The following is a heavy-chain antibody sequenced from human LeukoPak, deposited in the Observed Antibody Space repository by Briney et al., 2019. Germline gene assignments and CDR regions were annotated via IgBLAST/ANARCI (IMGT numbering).Heavy chain of an antibody. Sequence: ASVKVSCKASGYTFTGYYLHWVRRAPGQGLEWVGWVNPYSGASNHAQKFQGRVTMTRDTPINTAYLELTRLKSDDTAVYYCARGLYCGGDCLGQYYYGMDVWGQGTTVTVSS. CDR1: GYTFTGYY. CDR2: VNPYSGAS. CDR3: ARGLYCGGDCLGQYYYGMDV. J-gene: IGHJ6*02. D-gene: IGHD2-21*02. V-gene: IGHV1-2*02.